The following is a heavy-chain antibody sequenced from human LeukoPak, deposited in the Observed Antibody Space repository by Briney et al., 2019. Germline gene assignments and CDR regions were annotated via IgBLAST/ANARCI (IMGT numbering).Heavy chain of an antibody. D-gene: IGHD3-10*01. V-gene: IGHV1-2*02. CDR2: INPNSGGT. CDR1: GYTFTGYY. CDR3: ARGMVRDYHAAGY. Sequence: ASVKVSRKASGYTFTGYYMHWVRQAPGQGLEWMGWINPNSGGTNYAQKFQGRVTMTRDTSISTAYMELSRLRSDDTAVYYCARGMVRDYHAAGYWGQGTLVTVSS. J-gene: IGHJ4*02.